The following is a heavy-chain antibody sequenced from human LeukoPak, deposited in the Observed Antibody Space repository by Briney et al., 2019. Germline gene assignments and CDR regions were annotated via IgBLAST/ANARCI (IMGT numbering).Heavy chain of an antibody. Sequence: PSETLSLTCTVSGDSISSYYWSWIRQPAGKGLEWIGRIHTSGSTNYNPSLKSRVTISVDTSKNQFSLKLSSVTAADTAVYYCARIPATTRDYWGQGTLVTVSS. CDR2: IHTSGST. J-gene: IGHJ4*02. D-gene: IGHD1-1*01. V-gene: IGHV4-4*07. CDR1: GDSISSYY. CDR3: ARIPATTRDY.